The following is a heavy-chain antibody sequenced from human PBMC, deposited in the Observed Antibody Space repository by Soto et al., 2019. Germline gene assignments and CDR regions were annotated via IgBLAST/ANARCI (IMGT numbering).Heavy chain of an antibody. J-gene: IGHJ6*02. Sequence: EGSLRLSCASSGLTFSNYGIHWVRQAPGKWLEWVAFIWYDGSNKYYVDSVKGRFTISRDNSKNTVYLQMNSLRAEDTAVYYCERGPSMNMAPRTLDVWGQGTTVTV. CDR3: ERGPSMNMAPRTLDV. D-gene: IGHD3-10*01. V-gene: IGHV3-33*01. CDR1: GLTFSNYG. CDR2: IWYDGSNK.